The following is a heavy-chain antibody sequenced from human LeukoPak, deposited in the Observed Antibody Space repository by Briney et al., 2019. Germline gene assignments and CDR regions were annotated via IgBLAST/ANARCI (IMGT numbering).Heavy chain of an antibody. CDR3: ARANYHGSGSYCDY. CDR1: GYTFTSYG. CDR2: ISAYNGNT. J-gene: IGHJ4*02. V-gene: IGHV1-18*01. D-gene: IGHD3-10*01. Sequence: ASEKVSCKASGYTFTSYGISWVRQAPGQGLEWMGWISAYNGNTNYAQKLQGRVTMTTDTSTTTAYMELRSLRSDDTAVYYCARANYHGSGSYCDYWGQGTLVTVSS.